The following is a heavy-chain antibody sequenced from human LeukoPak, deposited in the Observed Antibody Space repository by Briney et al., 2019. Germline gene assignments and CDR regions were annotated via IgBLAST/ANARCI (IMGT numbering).Heavy chain of an antibody. CDR1: GFTFSSYG. CDR2: ISYDGSNK. J-gene: IGHJ6*03. V-gene: IGHV3-30*18. CDR3: AKEAARFSIDYYYMDV. Sequence: GRSLRLSCAASGFTFSSYGMHWVRQAPGKGLEWVAVISYDGSNKYYADSVKGRFTISRDNSKNTLYLQMNSLRAEDTAVYYCAKEAARFSIDYYYMDVWGKGTTVTVSS. D-gene: IGHD6-13*01.